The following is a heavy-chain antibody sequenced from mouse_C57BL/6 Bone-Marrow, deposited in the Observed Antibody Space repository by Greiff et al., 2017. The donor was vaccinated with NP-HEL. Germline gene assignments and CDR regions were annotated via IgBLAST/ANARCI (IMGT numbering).Heavy chain of an antibody. CDR2: IDPNSGGT. CDR3: ARLGAYYSNYEAY. CDR1: GYTFTSYW. D-gene: IGHD2-5*01. Sequence: QQSCKASGYTFTSYWMHWVKQWPGRGLEWIGRIDPNSGGTKYNEKFKSKATLTVDKPSSTAYMQLSSLTSEDSAVYYCARLGAYYSNYEAYWGQGTLVTVSA. V-gene: IGHV1-72*01. J-gene: IGHJ3*01.